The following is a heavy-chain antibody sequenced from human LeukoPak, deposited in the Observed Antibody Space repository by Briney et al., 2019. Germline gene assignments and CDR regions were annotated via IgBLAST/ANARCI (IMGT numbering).Heavy chain of an antibody. Sequence: GGSLRLSCTVSGFTVSSNSWSWVRQAPGKGLEWVSFIYSGGNTHYSDSVKGRFTISRDNSKNTLYLQMNSLRAEDTAVYYCAKSNGGPTFAAFDIWGQGTMVTVSS. J-gene: IGHJ3*02. CDR1: GFTVSSNS. V-gene: IGHV3-53*01. D-gene: IGHD2/OR15-2a*01. CDR3: AKSNGGPTFAAFDI. CDR2: IYSGGNT.